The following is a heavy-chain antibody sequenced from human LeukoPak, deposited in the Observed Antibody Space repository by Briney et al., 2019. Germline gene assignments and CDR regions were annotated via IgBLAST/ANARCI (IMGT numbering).Heavy chain of an antibody. V-gene: IGHV3-30*18. CDR1: GFTFSSYG. D-gene: IGHD1-1*01. CDR3: AKTTNWNDVRSYVDY. CDR2: ISYDGSNK. J-gene: IGHJ4*02. Sequence: TGGSLRLSCAASGFTFSSYGMHWVRQAPGKGLEWVAVISYDGSNKYYADSVKGRFTISRDNSKNTLYLQMNSLRAEDTAVYYCAKTTNWNDVRSYVDYWGQGTLVTVSS.